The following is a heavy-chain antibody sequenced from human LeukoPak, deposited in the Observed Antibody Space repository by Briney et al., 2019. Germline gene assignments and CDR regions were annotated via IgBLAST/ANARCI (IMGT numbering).Heavy chain of an antibody. CDR2: INPGGDYT. V-gene: IGHV1-46*01. J-gene: IGHJ4*02. CDR3: AREGSRSSLGGYGY. CDR1: GYSFISYY. Sequence: SVKVSCKASGYSFISYYINWVRQAPGQGLDWMGLINPGGDYTKYAQTFQGRVTMTRDTSTNTVYMHLSSLRSEDTAIYYCAREGSRSSLGGYGYWGQGTLVTVSS. D-gene: IGHD6-6*01.